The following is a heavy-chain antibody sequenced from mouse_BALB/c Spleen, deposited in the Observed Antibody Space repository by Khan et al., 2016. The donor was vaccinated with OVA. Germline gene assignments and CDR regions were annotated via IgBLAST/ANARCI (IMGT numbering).Heavy chain of an antibody. V-gene: IGHV9-3-1*01. Sequence: QIQLVQSGPELKKPGEPVKISCKASGYTFTKNGMNWAKQAPGQGLKWMGWINTYTGEPTYAADFKGRFAFSLETSASTAYLQINNLNNEDTATYFCARVGYAGTMDSWGQGTSVTVSP. CDR1: GYTFTKNG. J-gene: IGHJ4*01. D-gene: IGHD2-14*01. CDR3: ARVGYAGTMDS. CDR2: INTYTGEP.